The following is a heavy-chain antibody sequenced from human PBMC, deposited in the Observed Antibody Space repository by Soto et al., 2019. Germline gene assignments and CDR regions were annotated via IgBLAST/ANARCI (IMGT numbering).Heavy chain of an antibody. J-gene: IGHJ2*01. Sequence: GASVKVSCKASGYTFTSYDINWVRQTTGQGLEWMGWMNPNSGNTGYAQKFQGRVTMTRNTSISTAYMELSSLRSEDTAVYYCARVSRLSIAVANCYFYLCGRGTLVTGSS. D-gene: IGHD6-19*01. CDR1: GYTFTSYD. CDR2: MNPNSGNT. V-gene: IGHV1-8*01. CDR3: ARVSRLSIAVANCYFYL.